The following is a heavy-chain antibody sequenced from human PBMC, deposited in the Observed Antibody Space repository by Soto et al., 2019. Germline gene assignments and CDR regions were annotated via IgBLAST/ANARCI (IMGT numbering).Heavy chain of an antibody. J-gene: IGHJ6*02. V-gene: IGHV1-69*01. D-gene: IGHD4-17*01. CDR1: GGTFSSYA. CDR3: ARDSDDYGDYYCCGMDV. CDR2: IIPIFGTA. Sequence: QVQLVQSGAEVKKPGSSVKVSCKASGGTFSSYAISWVRQAPGQGLEWLGGIIPIFGTANYTQKLQGRVTMTAGESTSIDYKELSSLRSAETAVYYCARDSDDYGDYYCCGMDVWGQGTTVTVSS.